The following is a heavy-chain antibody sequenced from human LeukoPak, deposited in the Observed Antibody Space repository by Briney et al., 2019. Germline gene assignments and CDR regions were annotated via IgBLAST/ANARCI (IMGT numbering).Heavy chain of an antibody. CDR1: GYTFTSYA. V-gene: IGHV1-3*01. Sequence: GASVKVSCKASGYTFTSYALHWVRQAPGQRLEWMGWINGGSGNTKYSQNFQGRVTITRDTSASTAYLELSSLRSEDTAVYYCARDWGYQLIAYWGQGTLVTVSS. D-gene: IGHD2-2*01. CDR3: ARDWGYQLIAY. J-gene: IGHJ4*02. CDR2: INGGSGNT.